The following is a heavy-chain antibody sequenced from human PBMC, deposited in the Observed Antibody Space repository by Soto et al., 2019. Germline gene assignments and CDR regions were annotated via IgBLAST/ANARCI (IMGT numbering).Heavy chain of an antibody. V-gene: IGHV1-69*13. Sequence: SVKVSCKASGYTFTGYYMHWVRQAPGQGLEWMGGIIPIFGTANYAQKFQGRVTITADESTSTAYMELSSLRSEDTAVYYCASSYYYDSSGYSDYWGQGTLVTVSS. J-gene: IGHJ4*02. CDR2: IIPIFGTA. D-gene: IGHD3-22*01. CDR3: ASSYYYDSSGYSDY. CDR1: GYTFTGYY.